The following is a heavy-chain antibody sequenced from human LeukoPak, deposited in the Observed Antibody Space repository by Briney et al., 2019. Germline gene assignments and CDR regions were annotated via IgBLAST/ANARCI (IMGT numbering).Heavy chain of an antibody. J-gene: IGHJ4*02. CDR2: MNPNSGNT. CDR1: GYTFTSYD. Sequence: ASVKVSCKASGYTFTSYDINWVRQATGQGLEWMGWMNPNSGNTGYAQKFQGRVTMTRNTSISTAYMELSSLRSEDTAAYYCARAGDTAMEFDYWGQGTLVTVSS. CDR3: ARAGDTAMEFDY. D-gene: IGHD5-18*01. V-gene: IGHV1-8*01.